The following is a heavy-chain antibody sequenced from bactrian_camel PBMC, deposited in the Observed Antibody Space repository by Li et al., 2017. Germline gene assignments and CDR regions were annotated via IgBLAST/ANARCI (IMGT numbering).Heavy chain of an antibody. CDR3: AAGPTRNGYCSTLARPPY. CDR1: GFTFSYYA. D-gene: IGHD3*01. J-gene: IGHJ4*01. Sequence: VQLVESGGGLVQPGGSLRLSCATSGFTFSYYAMSWVRQAPGKGLEWVSGMNSGGRSTYYSDSVKGRFTISRDNGGNTAHLQMNSLQAADTAKYYCAAGPTRNGYCSTLARPPYWGQGTQVTVS. CDR2: MNSGGRST. V-gene: IGHV3S40*01.